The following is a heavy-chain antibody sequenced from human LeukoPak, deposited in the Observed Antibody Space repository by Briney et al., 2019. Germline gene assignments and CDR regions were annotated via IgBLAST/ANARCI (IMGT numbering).Heavy chain of an antibody. J-gene: IGHJ4*02. CDR3: AENGVVRGLGPYYFDC. Sequence: GGSLRLSCASSGFTFTSYAVSWVRQAPGKGLEWVSTISNSGGTTYHTDSVKGRFTISRDIAKNTEYLQRNSLKAEDTAVYYCAENGVVRGLGPYYFDCGGQGTLVTVSS. V-gene: IGHV3-23*01. D-gene: IGHD3-10*01. CDR2: ISNSGGTT. CDR1: GFTFTSYA.